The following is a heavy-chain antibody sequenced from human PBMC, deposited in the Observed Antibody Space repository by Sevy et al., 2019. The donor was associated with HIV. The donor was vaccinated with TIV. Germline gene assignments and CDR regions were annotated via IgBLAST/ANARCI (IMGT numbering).Heavy chain of an antibody. CDR2: IKQDGSVK. V-gene: IGHV3-7*01. CDR3: VKTHYSRYYAFDG. CDR1: GITFNTYW. Sequence: GGSLRLSCAASGITFNTYWMCWVRQAPGKGLEWVANIKQDGSVKYYVDSVKGRFTISRDNSKNSLYLQMNSVRAEDTAVYYCVKTHYSRYYAFDGRGQGTLVTVSS. D-gene: IGHD3-22*01. J-gene: IGHJ3*01.